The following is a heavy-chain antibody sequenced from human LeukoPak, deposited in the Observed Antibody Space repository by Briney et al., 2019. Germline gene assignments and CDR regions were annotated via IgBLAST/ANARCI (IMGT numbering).Heavy chain of an antibody. V-gene: IGHV3-30-3*01. J-gene: IGHJ4*02. CDR3: AKAKTVARAGPSITIFGNLELDY. D-gene: IGHD3-3*01. CDR2: ISYDGSNK. CDR1: GFTFSSYA. Sequence: GGSLRLSCAASGFTFSSYAMHWVRQAPGKGLEWVAVISYDGSNKYYADSVKGRFTISRDNSKNTLYLQMNSLRAEDTAVYYCAKAKTVARAGPSITIFGNLELDYWGQGTLVTVSS.